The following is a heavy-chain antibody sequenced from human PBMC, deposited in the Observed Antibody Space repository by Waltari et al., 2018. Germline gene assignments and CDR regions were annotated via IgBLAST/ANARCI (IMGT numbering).Heavy chain of an antibody. CDR1: GDSISSSGFY. D-gene: IGHD3-16*01. V-gene: IGHV4-39*01. J-gene: IGHJ5*02. CDR3: AAENPTRSYDLDA. Sequence: QPQLQESGPGLVKPSETLSLTCNVSGDSISSSGFYWVWIRQSPGKGVEWIGSIYFDGRTYYSPSLRMRVTISADTAKNQFSLKLTSVTAADTAVYYCAAENPTRSYDLDAWGQGILVTASS. CDR2: IYFDGRT.